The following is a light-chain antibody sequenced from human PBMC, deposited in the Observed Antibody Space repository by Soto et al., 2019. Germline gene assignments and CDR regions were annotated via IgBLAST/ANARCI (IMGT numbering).Light chain of an antibody. CDR1: QDISNS. V-gene: IGKV1-33*01. CDR2: DAS. Sequence: DIQMTQSPSSLAASVGDRVTITCQASQDISNSLNWYQQKPGKAPKLLIYDASNLETGVPSRFSGSSSGTDFTYTSSSLQPEDIATYYCQQDDNLPRTFGPGTKVDIK. J-gene: IGKJ3*01. CDR3: QQDDNLPRT.